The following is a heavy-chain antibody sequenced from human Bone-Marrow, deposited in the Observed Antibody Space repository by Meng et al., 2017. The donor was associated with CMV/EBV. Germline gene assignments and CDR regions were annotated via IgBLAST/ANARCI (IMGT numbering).Heavy chain of an antibody. CDR1: GFTLSNYW. CDR3: AKEWVYYAHDY. Sequence: EVQLVESGGGLVQPGGSLRLSCAVSGFTLSNYWMHWVRQAPGKGLVWVSRINSDGSSTSYADSVKGRFTISRDNAKNTLYLQMNSLRAEDTAVYYCAKEWVYYAHDYWGQGTLVTVSS. D-gene: IGHD3-10*01. J-gene: IGHJ4*02. CDR2: INSDGSST. V-gene: IGHV3-74*01.